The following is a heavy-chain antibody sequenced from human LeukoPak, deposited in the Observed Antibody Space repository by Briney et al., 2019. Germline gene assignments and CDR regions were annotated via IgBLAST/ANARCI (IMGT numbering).Heavy chain of an antibody. CDR2: IYHSGST. Sequence: PSETLSLTCAVSGYSISSGYYWGWIRQPPGKGLEWIGSIYHSGSTYYNPSLKSRVTISVDTSKNQFSLKLGSVTAADTAVYYCARDRSGYDPYYFDYWGQGTLVTVSS. V-gene: IGHV4-38-2*02. J-gene: IGHJ4*02. CDR1: GYSISSGYY. D-gene: IGHD5-12*01. CDR3: ARDRSGYDPYYFDY.